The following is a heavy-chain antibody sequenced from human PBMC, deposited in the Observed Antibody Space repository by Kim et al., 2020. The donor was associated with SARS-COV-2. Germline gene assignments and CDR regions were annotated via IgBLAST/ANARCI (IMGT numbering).Heavy chain of an antibody. CDR3: TTDLGEYYDILTGYYKDY. Sequence: KGRFTISRDDSKNTLYLQMNSLKTEDTAVYYCTTDLGEYYDILTGYYKDYWGQGTLVTVSS. V-gene: IGHV3-15*01. D-gene: IGHD3-9*01. J-gene: IGHJ4*02.